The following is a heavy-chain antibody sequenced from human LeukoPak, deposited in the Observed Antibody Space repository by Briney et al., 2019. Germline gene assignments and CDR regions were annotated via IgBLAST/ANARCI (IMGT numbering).Heavy chain of an antibody. V-gene: IGHV3-23*01. Sequence: PGGSLRLSCAGSGFTFSSNALSWVRQAPGKGLEWVSAISTSGGNTYYADSVRGRFTISRDNSKNTLYLQMNTLRAEDTAMYYCATTKQARRYFDYWGQGTLVTVSS. D-gene: IGHD1-1*01. CDR1: GFTFSSNA. CDR2: ISTSGGNT. CDR3: ATTKQARRYFDY. J-gene: IGHJ4*02.